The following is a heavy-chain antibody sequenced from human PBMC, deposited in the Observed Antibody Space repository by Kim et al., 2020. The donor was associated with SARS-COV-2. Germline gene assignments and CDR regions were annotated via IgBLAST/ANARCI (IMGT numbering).Heavy chain of an antibody. Sequence: GGSLRLSCAASGFTFSSYWMSWVRQAPGKGLEWVANIKQDGSEKYYVDSVKGRFTISRDNAKNSLYLQMNSLRAEDTAVYYCASFGDYVFTGSDYWGQGTLVTVSS. CDR1: GFTFSSYW. CDR3: ASFGDYVFTGSDY. V-gene: IGHV3-7*01. D-gene: IGHD4-17*01. J-gene: IGHJ4*02. CDR2: IKQDGSEK.